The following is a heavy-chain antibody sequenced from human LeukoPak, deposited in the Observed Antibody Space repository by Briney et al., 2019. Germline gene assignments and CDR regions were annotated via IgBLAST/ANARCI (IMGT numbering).Heavy chain of an antibody. Sequence: GGSLRLSCAASGFSFSTNSMNWVRQAPGKGLEWVSYISSSSSTIHYADSVKGRFTMSRDNAMNSLYLQMNSLRAEDTAVYYCARIYDFWSGYFDHWGQGTLVTVSS. V-gene: IGHV3-48*01. D-gene: IGHD3-3*01. CDR1: GFSFSTNS. CDR2: ISSSSSTI. J-gene: IGHJ4*02. CDR3: ARIYDFWSGYFDH.